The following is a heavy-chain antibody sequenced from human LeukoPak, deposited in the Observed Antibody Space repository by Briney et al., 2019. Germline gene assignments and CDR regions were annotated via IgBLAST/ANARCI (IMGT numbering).Heavy chain of an antibody. D-gene: IGHD6-19*01. J-gene: IGHJ4*02. Sequence: PSETLSLTCAVSGGSISSYYWSWIRQPPGKGLEWIGYIYYSGSTSYNPSLKSRVTISVDTSKNQFSLKLSSVTAADTAVYYCARDFGNNGWYGAFDYWGQGTLVTVSS. CDR1: GGSISSYY. CDR2: IYYSGST. V-gene: IGHV4-59*01. CDR3: ARDFGNNGWYGAFDY.